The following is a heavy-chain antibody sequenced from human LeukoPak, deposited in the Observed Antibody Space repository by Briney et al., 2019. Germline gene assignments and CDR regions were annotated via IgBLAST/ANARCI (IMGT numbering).Heavy chain of an antibody. CDR3: AGEGMYSSSGAG. CDR1: GFTFDDYA. J-gene: IGHJ4*02. Sequence: GRSLRLSCAASGFTFDDYAMHWVRQAPGKGLEWVSSISSSSSYIYYADSVKGRVTISRDNAKNSLYLQMNSLRAEDTAVYYCAGEGMYSSSGAGWGQGTLVTVSS. V-gene: IGHV3-21*01. D-gene: IGHD6-6*01. CDR2: ISSSSSYI.